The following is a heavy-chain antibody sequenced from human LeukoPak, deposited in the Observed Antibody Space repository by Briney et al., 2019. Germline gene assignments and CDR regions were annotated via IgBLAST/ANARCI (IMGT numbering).Heavy chain of an antibody. CDR3: ARHKAVVVPAAITNYFDS. V-gene: IGHV4-30-4*08. D-gene: IGHD2-2*01. CDR1: GGSIGSGNYY. CDR2: IYYSGST. J-gene: IGHJ4*02. Sequence: SETLSLTCTVSGGSIGSGNYYWSWIRQPPGKGLEWIGYIYYSGSTYYNPSLKSRVTISVDTSKNQFSLKLSSVTAADTAVYFCARHKAVVVPAAITNYFDSWGQGTLVTVSS.